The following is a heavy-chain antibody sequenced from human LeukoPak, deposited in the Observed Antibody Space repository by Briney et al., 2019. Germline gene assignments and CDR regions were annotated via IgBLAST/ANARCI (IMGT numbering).Heavy chain of an antibody. CDR2: INSDGSST. Sequence: GGSLRLSCAASGFTFSSYWMHWVRQAPGKGLVWVSRINSDGSSTSYADSVKGRFTISRDNSKNTLYLQMNRLRAEDTAVYYCAKEDEGITVAANVDYWGQGTLVTVSS. J-gene: IGHJ4*02. CDR3: AKEDEGITVAANVDY. CDR1: GFTFSSYW. D-gene: IGHD6-19*01. V-gene: IGHV3-74*01.